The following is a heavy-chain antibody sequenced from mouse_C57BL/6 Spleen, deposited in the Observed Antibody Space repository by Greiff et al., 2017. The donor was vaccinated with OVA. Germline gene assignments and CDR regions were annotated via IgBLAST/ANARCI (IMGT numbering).Heavy chain of an antibody. J-gene: IGHJ2*01. CDR2: IDPSDSYT. CDR3: ARHYGSSSYYFDY. Sequence: VQLQQPGAELVMPGASVKLSCKASGYTFTSYWMHWVKQRPGQGLEWIGEIDPSDSYTNYNQKFKGKSTLTVDKSSSTAYMQLSSLTSEDSAVYYCARHYGSSSYYFDYWGQGTTLTVSS. CDR1: GYTFTSYW. V-gene: IGHV1-69*01. D-gene: IGHD1-1*01.